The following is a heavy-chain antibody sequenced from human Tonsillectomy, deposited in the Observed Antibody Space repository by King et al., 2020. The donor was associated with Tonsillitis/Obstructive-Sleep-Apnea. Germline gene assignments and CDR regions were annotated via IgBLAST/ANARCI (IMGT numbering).Heavy chain of an antibody. Sequence: VQLQQWGAGLLKPSETLSLTCAVYGGSFSGYYWSWIRQPPGKGLEWIGEINHSGSTNYNPSLKSRVTISVDTSKNQFSLKLSSVTAADTAVYYCASRGGRSVITGTTEDYWGQGTLVTVSS. D-gene: IGHD1-7*01. J-gene: IGHJ4*02. CDR3: ASRGGRSVITGTTEDY. CDR2: INHSGST. CDR1: GGSFSGYY. V-gene: IGHV4-34*01.